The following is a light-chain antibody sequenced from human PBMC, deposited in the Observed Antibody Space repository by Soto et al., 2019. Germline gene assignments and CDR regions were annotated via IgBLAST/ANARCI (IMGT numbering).Light chain of an antibody. CDR2: GAS. V-gene: IGKV3-20*01. CDR1: QSVSTSN. J-gene: IGKJ1*01. CDR3: HQYGNSPQT. Sequence: EIVLTQSPGTLSLSPGERATLSCRASQSVSTSNHARYQQTPSQAPRHAINGASSRATGITDRFSGSGSGTVITLTNNILEPDDFAVYYCHQYGNSPQTFGQGTKVDIK.